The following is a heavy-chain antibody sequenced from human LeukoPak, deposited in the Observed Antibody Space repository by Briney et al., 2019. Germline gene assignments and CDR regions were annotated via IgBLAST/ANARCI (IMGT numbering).Heavy chain of an antibody. Sequence: SETLSLTCTVSGASLSGDSISSSSWSWIRQPPGKGLEWIGSIYYRGSTNYNPSLKSRVTFSVDMSRNQFSLKVNSVTAADTAVYYCAREAYTSGWYLDYWGQGTLVIVSS. D-gene: IGHD6-19*01. CDR2: IYYRGST. V-gene: IGHV4-59*13. CDR3: AREAYTSGWYLDY. J-gene: IGHJ4*02. CDR1: GASLSGDSISSSS.